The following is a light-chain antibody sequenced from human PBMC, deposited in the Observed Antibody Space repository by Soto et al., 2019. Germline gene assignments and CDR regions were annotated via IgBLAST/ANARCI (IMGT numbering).Light chain of an antibody. Sequence: DIQMTQSPSSLSASVGDRVTITCQASQDMSNYLNWYQQKPGKAPKLLIYDASNLETGGPSRLSGSGSGTDFTFTISSLQPEDIATYYCQQYDNLPLTCGGGTKVEIK. CDR2: DAS. J-gene: IGKJ4*01. CDR3: QQYDNLPLT. CDR1: QDMSNY. V-gene: IGKV1-33*01.